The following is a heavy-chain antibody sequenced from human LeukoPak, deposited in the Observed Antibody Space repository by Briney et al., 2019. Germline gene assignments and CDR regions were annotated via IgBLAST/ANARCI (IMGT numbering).Heavy chain of an antibody. V-gene: IGHV3-48*01. CDR2: ISSSDNTI. J-gene: IGHJ6*03. Sequence: GGSLRLSCAASGFTFSSYWMSWVRQAPGKGLEWVSYISSSDNTIYYADSVKGRFTISRDNAKNSLSLQMDSLRAEDTAVYFCARAAAVNYYYYYMDVWGKGTTVTVSS. D-gene: IGHD6-25*01. CDR1: GFTFSSYW. CDR3: ARAAAVNYYYYYMDV.